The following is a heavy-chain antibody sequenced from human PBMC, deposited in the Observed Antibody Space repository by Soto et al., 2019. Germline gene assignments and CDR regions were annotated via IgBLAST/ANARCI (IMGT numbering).Heavy chain of an antibody. CDR1: GFSLRDYA. V-gene: IGHV3-23*01. CDR3: ARDCSQSSCSVWRN. J-gene: IGHJ4*02. CDR2: ISGGGHKT. D-gene: IGHD2-2*01. Sequence: GGSLRLSCAASGFSLRDYAMTWVRQTPGKGLEWVSGISGGGHKTSYTDSVKGRFIISRDNSNNTLYLRMKSRRAEDTAIYYCARDCSQSSCSVWRNWGPGTLVIASS.